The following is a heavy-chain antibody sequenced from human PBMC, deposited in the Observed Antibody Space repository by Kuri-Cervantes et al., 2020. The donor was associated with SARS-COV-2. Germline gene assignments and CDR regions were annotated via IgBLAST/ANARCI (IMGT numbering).Heavy chain of an antibody. CDR2: IYYSGST. CDR1: GGSISSGDYY. V-gene: IGHV4-30-4*08. CDR3: ARAYSNYVLSDY. J-gene: IGHJ4*02. D-gene: IGHD4-11*01. Sequence: SETLSLTCTVSGGSISSGDYYWSWIRQPPGKGLEWIGYIYYSGSTYYNPSLKSRVTISVDTSKNQFSLKLSSVTAADTAVYYCARAYSNYVLSDYWGQGTLVTVSS.